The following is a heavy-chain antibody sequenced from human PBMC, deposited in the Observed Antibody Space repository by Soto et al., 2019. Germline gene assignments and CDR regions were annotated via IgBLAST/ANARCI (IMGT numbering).Heavy chain of an antibody. D-gene: IGHD3-3*01. Sequence: GESLKISCAASGFTFSSYAMSWVRQAPGKGLEWVSAISGSGGSTYYADSVKGRFTISRDNSKNTLYLQMNSLRAEDTAVYYCAKVGPTDLDFWSGYYPDYYYYYYMDVWGKGTTVTVSS. CDR2: ISGSGGST. J-gene: IGHJ6*03. CDR1: GFTFSSYA. V-gene: IGHV3-23*01. CDR3: AKVGPTDLDFWSGYYPDYYYYYYMDV.